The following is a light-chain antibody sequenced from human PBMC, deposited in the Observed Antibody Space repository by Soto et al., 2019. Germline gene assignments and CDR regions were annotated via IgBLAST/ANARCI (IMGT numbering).Light chain of an antibody. Sequence: AIXXTPSPSSLSASVGDRVTITCRTSQGIRTELSWYQQKPGKAPNLLIYSASTVQTGVPSRFSGSGSGTDFTLTISSLQPEDFATYYCLQDYNYPRTFCGGTKVEIK. CDR1: QGIRTE. J-gene: IGKJ4*01. V-gene: IGKV1-6*01. CDR2: SAS. CDR3: LQDYNYPRT.